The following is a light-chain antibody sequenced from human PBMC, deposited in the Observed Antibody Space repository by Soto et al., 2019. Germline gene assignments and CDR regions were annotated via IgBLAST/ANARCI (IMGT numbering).Light chain of an antibody. V-gene: IGKV1-27*01. CDR2: AAS. Sequence: DIQMTQPPCSLSASVGDRVTITCRASQGISNYLAWYQQKPGTVPTRPMYAASTLQSGVPSRFSGRGSGTDFTLNISSLQSEDVATYYCQKYNSAPRTFGQGTKVDSK. CDR3: QKYNSAPRT. J-gene: IGKJ1*01. CDR1: QGISNY.